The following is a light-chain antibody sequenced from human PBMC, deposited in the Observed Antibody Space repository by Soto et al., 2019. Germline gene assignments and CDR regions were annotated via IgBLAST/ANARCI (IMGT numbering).Light chain of an antibody. Sequence: QSVLTQPPSVSGAPGQRVTISCTGNSSNIGAGYDVHWYQQLPGTAPKLLIYGNTNRPSGVPDRFSGSKSGTSASLAITGLXXEDDADYFCQSYDSSLSGXYVFGTGTK. CDR2: GNT. CDR1: SSNIGAGYD. V-gene: IGLV1-40*01. J-gene: IGLJ1*01. CDR3: QSYDSSLSGXYV.